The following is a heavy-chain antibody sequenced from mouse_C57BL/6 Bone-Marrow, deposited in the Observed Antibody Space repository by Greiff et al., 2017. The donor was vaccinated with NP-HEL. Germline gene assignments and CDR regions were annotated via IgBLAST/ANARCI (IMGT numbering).Heavy chain of an antibody. CDR1: GYTFTSYW. CDR2: INPSNGGT. V-gene: IGHV1-53*01. J-gene: IGHJ4*01. D-gene: IGHD1-1*01. Sequence: VQLQQPGTELVKPGASVKLSCKASGYTFTSYWMHWVKQRPGQGLEWIGNINPSNGGTNYNEKFQSKATLTVDKSSSTAYMQLSSLTSEDSAVYYCARGLVLRSYYYAMDYWGQGTSVTVSS. CDR3: ARGLVLRSYYYAMDY.